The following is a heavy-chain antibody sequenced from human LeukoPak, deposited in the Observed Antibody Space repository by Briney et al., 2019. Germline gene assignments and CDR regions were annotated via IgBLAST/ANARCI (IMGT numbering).Heavy chain of an antibody. Sequence: ASVKVSCKASGYTFTDYYMHWVRQAPGQGLEWMGWVNPNSGGTNYAPEFQGRVTLTRETSINTAYMELSRLRSEDTAVYYCARVGDTAMARSDYYYYYMDVWGKGTTATVS. J-gene: IGHJ6*03. D-gene: IGHD5-18*01. CDR1: GYTFTDYY. CDR3: ARVGDTAMARSDYYYYYMDV. CDR2: VNPNSGGT. V-gene: IGHV1-2*02.